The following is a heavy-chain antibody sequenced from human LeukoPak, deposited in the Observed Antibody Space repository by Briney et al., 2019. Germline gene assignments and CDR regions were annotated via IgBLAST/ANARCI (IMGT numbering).Heavy chain of an antibody. CDR1: GFTFSSYW. J-gene: IGHJ4*02. V-gene: IGHV3-7*01. D-gene: IGHD2-2*01. CDR2: IKQDGSEK. CDR3: ARERREYQVPLGGYS. Sequence: PGGSLRLSCAASGFTFSSYWMSWVRQAPGKGLEWVANIKQDGSEKYYVDSVKGRFTISRDNVKNSLYLQMNSLRAEDTAVYYCARERREYQVPLGGYSWGQGTLVTVSS.